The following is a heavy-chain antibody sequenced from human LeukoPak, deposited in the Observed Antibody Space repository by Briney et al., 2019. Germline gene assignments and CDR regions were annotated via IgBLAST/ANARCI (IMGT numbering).Heavy chain of an antibody. V-gene: IGHV1-46*01. CDR1: GYTFSSYH. D-gene: IGHD3-22*01. CDR2: INPSGGST. Sequence: ASVKVSCKASGYTFSSYHIHWVRQAPGQGLEWMGIINPSGGSTSYAQKFQGRVTMTRDTSTSTVYMELSSLRSEDTAVYYCAKDLYHRYYHNSGHAFDYWGPGTLVTVSS. CDR3: AKDLYHRYYHNSGHAFDY. J-gene: IGHJ4*02.